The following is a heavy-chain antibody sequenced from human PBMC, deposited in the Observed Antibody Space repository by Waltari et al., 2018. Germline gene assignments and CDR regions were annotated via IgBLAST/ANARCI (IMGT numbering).Heavy chain of an antibody. CDR3: ARDRNVVVPAVMDV. Sequence: EVQLVESGGGLVQPGGSLRLSCAASGFTFSSYWMSWVHQAPGKGLEWVANIKQDGSEKYYVDSVKGRFTISRDNAKNSLYLQMNSLRAEDTAVYYCARDRNVVVPAVMDVWGKGTTVTVSS. J-gene: IGHJ6*04. V-gene: IGHV3-7*01. CDR1: GFTFSSYW. D-gene: IGHD2-2*01. CDR2: IKQDGSEK.